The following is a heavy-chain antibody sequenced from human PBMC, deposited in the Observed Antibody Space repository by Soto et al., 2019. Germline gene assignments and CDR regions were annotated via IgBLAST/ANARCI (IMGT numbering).Heavy chain of an antibody. CDR3: ARHGDYGENIDY. D-gene: IGHD4-17*01. J-gene: IGHJ4*02. CDR2: IYYSGST. Sequence: QVQLQESGPGLVKPSETLSLTCTVSGGSISSYYWSWIRQPPGKGLEWIGYIYYSGSTNYNPSLNSRVTISVDTSQNQFSLKLSSVTAADTAVYYCARHGDYGENIDYWGQGTLVTVSS. CDR1: GGSISSYY. V-gene: IGHV4-59*08.